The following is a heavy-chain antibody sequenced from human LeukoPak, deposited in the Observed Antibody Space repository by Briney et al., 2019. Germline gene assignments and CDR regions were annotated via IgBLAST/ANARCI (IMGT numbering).Heavy chain of an antibody. D-gene: IGHD3-22*01. J-gene: IGHJ4*02. CDR3: AKNRDSSDYPRDFDY. CDR1: RFTFSSYG. CDR2: IRHDGSYQ. V-gene: IGHV3-30*02. Sequence: GGSLRLSCAASRFTFSSYGMHWVRQTPGKGLEWVAFIRHDGSYQQYADSVKGRFTVSRDNSKDTVYLQMNGLRTEDTAVYYCAKNRDSSDYPRDFDYWGQGSLVTVSS.